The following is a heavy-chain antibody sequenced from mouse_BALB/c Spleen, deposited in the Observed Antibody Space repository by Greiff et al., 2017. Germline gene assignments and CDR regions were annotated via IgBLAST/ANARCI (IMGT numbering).Heavy chain of an antibody. Sequence: QVQLQQPGAELVRPGASVKLSCKASGYTFTSYWITWVQQRPGQGLEWIGNIYPSDSYTNYNQKFKDKATLTVAKSSSTAYLQRNSPTSEDSAVYYCTRSGDGSSTGAMDYWGQGTSVTVSS. J-gene: IGHJ4*01. CDR1: GYTFTSYW. CDR2: IYPSDSYT. D-gene: IGHD2-3*01. V-gene: IGHV1-69*02. CDR3: TRSGDGSSTGAMDY.